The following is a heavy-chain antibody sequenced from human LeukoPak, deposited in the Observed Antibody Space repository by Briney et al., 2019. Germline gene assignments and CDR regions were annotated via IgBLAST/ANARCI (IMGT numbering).Heavy chain of an antibody. CDR1: GYTLTELS. V-gene: IGHV1-24*01. CDR2: FDPEDGET. Sequence: ASVKVSCKVSGYTLTELSMHWVRQAPGKGLEWMGGFDPEDGETIYAQKFRGRVTITRDTSASTAYMELSSLRSEDSAVYYCAREPLGYYDSSGYPWGWFDPWGQGTLVTVSS. D-gene: IGHD3-22*01. CDR3: AREPLGYYDSSGYPWGWFDP. J-gene: IGHJ5*02.